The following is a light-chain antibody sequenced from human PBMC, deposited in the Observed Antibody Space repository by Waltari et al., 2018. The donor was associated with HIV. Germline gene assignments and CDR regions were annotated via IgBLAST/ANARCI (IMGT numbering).Light chain of an antibody. Sequence: DIQMTQSPSSLSASVRDRVNITCRASQAIFNYLAWYQQKPGKVPKLRIYGVSTLQLGVPSRFSGSGSGTDFTLTISSLQPEDVATYYCQRYNSAPYTFGPGTKVDIK. V-gene: IGKV1-27*01. CDR3: QRYNSAPYT. CDR2: GVS. CDR1: QAIFNY. J-gene: IGKJ3*01.